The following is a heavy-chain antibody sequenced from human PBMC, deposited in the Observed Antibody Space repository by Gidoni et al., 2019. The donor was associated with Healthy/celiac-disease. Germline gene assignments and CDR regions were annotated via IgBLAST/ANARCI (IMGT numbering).Heavy chain of an antibody. Sequence: QLQLQESGPGLVKPSETLSLTCTVSGGSISSSSYYWGWIRQPPGKGLEWIGSIYYSGSTYSNPSLRSRVTISVDTSKNQFSLKLSSVTAADTAVYYCARLVRGVRIDVLGQGTTVTVSS. D-gene: IGHD3-10*01. CDR2: IYYSGST. J-gene: IGHJ6*02. V-gene: IGHV4-39*01. CDR3: ARLVRGVRIDV. CDR1: GGSISSSSYY.